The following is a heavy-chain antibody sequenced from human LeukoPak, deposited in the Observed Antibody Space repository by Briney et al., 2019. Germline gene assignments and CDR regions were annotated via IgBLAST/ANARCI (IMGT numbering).Heavy chain of an antibody. CDR2: IYHSGNT. Sequence: SQTLSLTCTVSGGSVSSGDYYWSWIRQPPGKGLEWIAYIYHSGNTYYNPSLKSRVTMSIDTSKNQFSLKLTSVTAADTAVYYCARGSQIVVIVKYSYYGMDVWGQGTTVTVSS. CDR3: ARGSQIVVIVKYSYYGMDV. D-gene: IGHD3-22*01. J-gene: IGHJ6*02. CDR1: GGSVSSGDYY. V-gene: IGHV4-30-4*01.